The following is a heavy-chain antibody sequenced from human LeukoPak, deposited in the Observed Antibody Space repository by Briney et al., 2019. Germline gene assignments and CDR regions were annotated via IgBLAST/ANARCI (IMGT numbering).Heavy chain of an antibody. D-gene: IGHD1-1*01. V-gene: IGHV3-7*01. J-gene: IGHJ4*02. Sequence: PGGSLRLSXAASGFTFSSSWMTWVRQAPGKGLEWVANIKQDGSEKYYVDSVKGRFTISRDNTKNSLYLQMNGLRAEDTAVYYCVRHQGTTFDYWGQGTLVTVSS. CDR2: IKQDGSEK. CDR3: VRHQGTTFDY. CDR1: GFTFSSSW.